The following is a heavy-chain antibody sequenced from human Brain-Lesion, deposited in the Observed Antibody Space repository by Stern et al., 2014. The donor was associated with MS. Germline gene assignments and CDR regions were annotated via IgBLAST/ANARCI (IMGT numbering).Heavy chain of an antibody. Sequence: EVQLVESGGGLVKSGGPLRLSCAASGFTFSQAWMGWVRQVPGKGLEWVGHIKSRTDGGTANYAASVKDRFTVSRDNSANMLYLQMNSLTIEDTAVYYCVAGAQLWLWGQGTLVTVSS. J-gene: IGHJ4*02. CDR1: GFTFSQAW. V-gene: IGHV3-15*01. D-gene: IGHD1-1*01. CDR3: VAGAQLWL. CDR2: IKSRTDGGTA.